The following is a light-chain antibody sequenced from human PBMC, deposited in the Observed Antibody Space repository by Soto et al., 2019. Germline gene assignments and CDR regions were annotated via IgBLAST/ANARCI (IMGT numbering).Light chain of an antibody. J-gene: IGLJ2*01. CDR2: EVY. CDR1: RDDVGGYNY. V-gene: IGLV2-8*01. Sequence: QSALTQPPSASGSPGQSVTISCTGTRDDVGGYNYVSWFQQLPGKAPKLMIYEVYKRPTGVPARFSGSKSGNTASLTVSGLLAGDEAIYYCSSYVTSNVVVFGGGTKVTVL. CDR3: SSYVTSNVVV.